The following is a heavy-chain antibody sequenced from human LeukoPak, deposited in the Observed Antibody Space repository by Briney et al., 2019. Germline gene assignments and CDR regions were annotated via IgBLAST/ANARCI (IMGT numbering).Heavy chain of an antibody. D-gene: IGHD6-13*01. CDR2: IYYSGST. V-gene: IGHV4-39*01. CDR1: GGSISSSSYY. Sequence: PSETLSLTCTVSGGSISSSSYYWGWIRQPPGKGLEWIGSIYYSGSTYYNPSLKSRVTISVDTSKNQFSLKLSSVTAADTAVYYCARLIAAPQPHYYYYMDVWGKGTTVTVSS. CDR3: ARLIAAPQPHYYYYMDV. J-gene: IGHJ6*03.